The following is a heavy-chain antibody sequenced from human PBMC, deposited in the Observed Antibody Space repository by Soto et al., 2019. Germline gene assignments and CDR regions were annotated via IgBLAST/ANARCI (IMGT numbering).Heavy chain of an antibody. Sequence: GGSLRLSCAASGFTFSSYSMNWVRQAPGKGLEWVSIIYSGGSTYYADSVKGRFTISRDNSKNTLYLQMNSLRAEDTAIYYCAKDRLWFGRTTEDSWGQGVLVTVSS. V-gene: IGHV3-53*01. J-gene: IGHJ4*02. D-gene: IGHD3-10*01. CDR2: IYSGGST. CDR1: GFTFSSYS. CDR3: AKDRLWFGRTTEDS.